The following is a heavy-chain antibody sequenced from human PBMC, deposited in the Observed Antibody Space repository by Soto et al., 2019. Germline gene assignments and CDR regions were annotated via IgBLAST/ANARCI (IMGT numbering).Heavy chain of an antibody. Sequence: GESLKISCQASGYIFIDYWIGWVRQMPGKGLEWMGIVYPRDSDTRYSPSFQGQVTISADRSTGTAFLQWRSLKASDTALYYCARPPLPGYSIHFNSWGQGTLVTVSS. CDR3: ARPPLPGYSIHFNS. V-gene: IGHV5-51*01. CDR1: GYIFIDYW. CDR2: VYPRDSDT. J-gene: IGHJ4*02. D-gene: IGHD2-15*01.